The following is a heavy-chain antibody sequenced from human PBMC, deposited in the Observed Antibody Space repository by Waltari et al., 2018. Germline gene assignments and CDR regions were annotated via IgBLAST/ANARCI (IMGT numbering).Heavy chain of an antibody. Sequence: QVQLVQSGAEVKKPGASVKVSCKASGYTFTGYYMHWVRQAPGQGLEWMGWINPNSGGTNYAQKLQGRVTMTRDTSISTAYMELSRLRSDDTAVYYCASSRPSLGSGYPNWYFDLWGRGTLVTVSS. CDR2: INPNSGGT. CDR1: GYTFTGYY. CDR3: ASSRPSLGSGYPNWYFDL. V-gene: IGHV1-2*02. J-gene: IGHJ2*01. D-gene: IGHD3-3*01.